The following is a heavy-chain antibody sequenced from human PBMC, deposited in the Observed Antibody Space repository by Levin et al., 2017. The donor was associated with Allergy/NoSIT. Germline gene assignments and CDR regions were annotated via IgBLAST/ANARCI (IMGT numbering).Heavy chain of an antibody. CDR2: IYRSGDT. Sequence: PSETLSLTCAVSGGSISTDNWWSWIRQPPGKGLEWIGEIYRSGDTNHNPSLRSRVTMSVAKSKNHFSLKLSSVTAADTAVYYCGTVEGLFCSGVSCSYSFHYWGQGALVTVSS. CDR3: GTVEGLFCSGVSCSYSFHY. J-gene: IGHJ4*02. D-gene: IGHD3-9*01. V-gene: IGHV4-4*02. CDR1: GGSISTDNW.